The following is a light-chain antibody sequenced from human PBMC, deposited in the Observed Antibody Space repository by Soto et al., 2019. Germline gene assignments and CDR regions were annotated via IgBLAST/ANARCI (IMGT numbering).Light chain of an antibody. CDR3: QQSYSTPRT. Sequence: DIKMTHSPSSLSASVGDGVTITCRASQSISSYLNWYQQKPGKAPKLLIYAASSLQSGVPSRFSGSGSGTDFTLTISSLQPEDFATYYCQQSYSTPRTFGQGTKVDIK. J-gene: IGKJ1*01. CDR1: QSISSY. V-gene: IGKV1-39*01. CDR2: AAS.